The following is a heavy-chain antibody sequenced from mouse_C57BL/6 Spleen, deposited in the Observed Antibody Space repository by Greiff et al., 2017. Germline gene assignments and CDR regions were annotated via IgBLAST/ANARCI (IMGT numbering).Heavy chain of an antibody. CDR2: IRNRANGYTT. J-gene: IGHJ3*01. D-gene: IGHD1-3*01. CDR3: ARYGKCVGDWFAY. CDR1: GFTFTGYY. V-gene: IGHV7-3*01. Sequence: VQLVESGGGLVQPGGSLSLSCAASGFTFTGYYMSWVRQPPGKALEWLGFIRNRANGYTTEYSASVKGRFTISRDNSQSILFLKMNALRAEDSAIYYCARYGKCVGDWFAYWGQGTLVTVSA.